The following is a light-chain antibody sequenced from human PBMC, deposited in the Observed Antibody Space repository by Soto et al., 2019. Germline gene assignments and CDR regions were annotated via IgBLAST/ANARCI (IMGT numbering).Light chain of an antibody. CDR2: HTS. V-gene: IGKV3-11*01. Sequence: EIVWTQSPATLSSSHGERTTLSCRASQTVNSRLAWYQHKPGQAPRLLIYHTSNRATGIPARFSGSGSGTDFTLTISRLEPEDFAVYYCHQYASSSTFGPGTKVDI. CDR1: QTVNSR. CDR3: HQYASSST. J-gene: IGKJ3*01.